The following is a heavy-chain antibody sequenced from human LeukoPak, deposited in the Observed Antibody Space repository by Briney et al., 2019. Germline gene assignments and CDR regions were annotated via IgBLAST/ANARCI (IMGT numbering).Heavy chain of an antibody. D-gene: IGHD3-22*01. J-gene: IGHJ5*02. CDR1: GGTFSSYA. V-gene: IGHV1-69*04. Sequence: SVKVSCKASGGTFSSYAISLVRQAPGQGLEWMGRIIPILGIANYAQKFQGRVTITADKSTSTAYMELSSLTSEDTAVYYCASTDDSSGYYYSWFDPWGHGTPVTVSS. CDR2: IIPILGIA. CDR3: ASTDDSSGYYYSWFDP.